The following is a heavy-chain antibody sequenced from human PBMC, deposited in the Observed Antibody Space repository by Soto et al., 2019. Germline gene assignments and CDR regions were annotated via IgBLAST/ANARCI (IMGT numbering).Heavy chain of an antibody. J-gene: IGHJ4*02. CDR1: GFSLSEHLMG. CDR2: IFASNDK. D-gene: IGHD3-10*01. CDR3: ARMVRGLFIQDFDY. V-gene: IGHV2-26*01. Sequence: QVTLKESGPVLVKPAETLTLTCTVSGFSLSEHLMGVGWIHQPPGKALEWLAHIFASNDKSYSTSLGSRLTISMDTSQSQVVLTMTNMDPVDTATYYCARMVRGLFIQDFDYWGQGTLVTVSS.